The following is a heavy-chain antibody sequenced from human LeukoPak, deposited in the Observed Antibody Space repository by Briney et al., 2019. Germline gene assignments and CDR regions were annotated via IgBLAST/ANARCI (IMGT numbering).Heavy chain of an antibody. J-gene: IGHJ4*02. CDR3: ADSTALGTPFDY. CDR2: INHSGST. Sequence: SETLSLTCAVYGGSFSGYYWSWIRQPPGKGLEWIGEINHSGSTNYNPSLKSRVTISVDTSKNQFPLKLSSVTAADTAVYYCADSTALGTPFDYWGQGTLVTVSS. D-gene: IGHD5-18*01. CDR1: GGSFSGYY. V-gene: IGHV4-34*01.